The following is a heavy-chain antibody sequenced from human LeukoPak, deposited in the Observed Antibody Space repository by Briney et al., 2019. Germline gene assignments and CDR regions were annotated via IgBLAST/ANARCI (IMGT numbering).Heavy chain of an antibody. CDR1: GGSFSGYY. J-gene: IGHJ3*02. Sequence: PSETLSLTCAVYGGSFSGYYWSWIRQPPGKGLEWIGEINHSGSTNYNPSLKSRVTISVDTSKNQFSLKLSSVTAADTAGYYCARDTRGGFGNDAFDIWGQGTMVTVSS. CDR3: ARDTRGGFGNDAFDI. V-gene: IGHV4-34*01. CDR2: INHSGST. D-gene: IGHD2-2*02.